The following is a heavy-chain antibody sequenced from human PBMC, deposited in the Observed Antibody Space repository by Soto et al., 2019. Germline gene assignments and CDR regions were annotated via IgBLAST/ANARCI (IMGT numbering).Heavy chain of an antibody. D-gene: IGHD3-10*01. CDR3: ARDSAGWFGILLIFFDC. V-gene: IGHV3-23*01. CDR1: GLSFSTFG. J-gene: IGHJ4*02. CDR2: MSGDGGST. Sequence: EMQLLESGGGLVQPGGSLRLSCVASGLSFSTFGMSWVRQAPGKGLEWVSGMSGDGGSTHYADSVRERFAISRVNAENTLYLHMSSLIAEDTAVYFCARDSAGWFGILLIFFDCWGKVNMVTVST.